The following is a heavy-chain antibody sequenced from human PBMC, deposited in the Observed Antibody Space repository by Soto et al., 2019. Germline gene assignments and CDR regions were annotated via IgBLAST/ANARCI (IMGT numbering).Heavy chain of an antibody. Sequence: EVPLVESGGGLVKPGGSLRLSCAVSGFTFSSCTMNWVRQAPGKGLEWVSSISPSTSHIYYADSVKGRFTISRDNAKNSRFLQMNSLRAEDTAVYYCSGCSGGACHQNYGMDVWGQGTTVTVSS. CDR2: ISPSTSHI. D-gene: IGHD2-15*01. V-gene: IGHV3-21*01. J-gene: IGHJ6*02. CDR1: GFTFSSCT. CDR3: SGCSGGACHQNYGMDV.